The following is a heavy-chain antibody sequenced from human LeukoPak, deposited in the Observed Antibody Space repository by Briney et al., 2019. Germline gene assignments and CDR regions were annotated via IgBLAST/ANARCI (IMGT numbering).Heavy chain of an antibody. CDR2: IYSGGST. Sequence: GGSLRLSCAASGFTVSSNYMSWVRQAPGKGLEWVSVIYSGGSTYYADSVKGRFTISRDSSKNTLYLQMNSLRAEDTAVYYCAKDIKDFWFGADADRYYYGMDVWGQGTTVTVSS. J-gene: IGHJ6*02. D-gene: IGHD3-10*01. CDR1: GFTVSSNY. CDR3: AKDIKDFWFGADADRYYYGMDV. V-gene: IGHV3-53*05.